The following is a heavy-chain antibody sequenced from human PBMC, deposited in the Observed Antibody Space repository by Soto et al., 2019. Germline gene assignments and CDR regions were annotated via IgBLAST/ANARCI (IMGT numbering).Heavy chain of an antibody. V-gene: IGHV3-30-3*01. CDR2: ISSDGSKK. Sequence: QVQLVESGGGVVQPGRSLRLSCAASRFTFSSYAMHWVRQAPDKGLEWVAVISSDGSKKYYAESVRGRFTISGDNSKIAVFLQMDSLRVEDTALYHCARPHCSSAAFYLYLYGLDVWGRGTTVTVSS. J-gene: IGHJ6*02. CDR1: RFTFSSYA. CDR3: ARPHCSSAAFYLYLYGLDV. D-gene: IGHD2-2*01.